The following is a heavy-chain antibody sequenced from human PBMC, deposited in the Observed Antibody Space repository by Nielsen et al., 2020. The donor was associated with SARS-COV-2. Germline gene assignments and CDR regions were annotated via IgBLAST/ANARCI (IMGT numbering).Heavy chain of an antibody. CDR1: GFTFSDYY. CDR3: ARSAGWIDY. V-gene: IGHV3-11*06. D-gene: IGHD2-15*01. J-gene: IGHJ4*02. Sequence: GESLKISCAASGFTFSDYYMSWIRQAPGKGLEWVSYISSSSSYTNYADSVKGRFTISRDNAKNSLYLQMNSLRAEDTAVYYCARSAGWIDYWGQGTLVTVSS. CDR2: ISSSSSYT.